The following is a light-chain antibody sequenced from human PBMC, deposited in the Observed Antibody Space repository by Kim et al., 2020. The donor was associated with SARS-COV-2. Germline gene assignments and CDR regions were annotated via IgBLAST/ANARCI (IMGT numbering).Light chain of an antibody. J-gene: IGKJ1*01. CDR3: QQYDGFPT. Sequence: DIQMTQSPSILSASVGDRVTITCRASQSISTWLAWYQQKPGKAPKLLIHKASTLQSGVPSRFSGSGSGTDFIFTISSLQPDDFATYYCQQYDGFPTFGQGTKVDIK. CDR2: KAS. CDR1: QSISTW. V-gene: IGKV1-5*03.